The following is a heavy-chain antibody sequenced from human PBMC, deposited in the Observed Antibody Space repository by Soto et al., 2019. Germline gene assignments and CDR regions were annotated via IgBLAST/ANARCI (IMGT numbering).Heavy chain of an antibody. V-gene: IGHV1-24*01. Sequence: ASVKVSCKVSGYTLTELSMHWVRQAPGKGLEWMGGFDPEDGETIYAQKFQGRVTMTEDTSTGTAYMELSSLRSEDTAVYYCATAGAAVAGTNYYGMDVWGQGTTVTVSS. J-gene: IGHJ6*01. D-gene: IGHD6-19*01. CDR2: FDPEDGET. CDR1: GYTLTELS. CDR3: ATAGAAVAGTNYYGMDV.